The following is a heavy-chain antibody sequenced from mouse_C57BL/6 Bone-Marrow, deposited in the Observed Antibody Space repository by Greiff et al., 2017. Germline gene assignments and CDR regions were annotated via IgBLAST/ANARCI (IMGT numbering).Heavy chain of an antibody. D-gene: IGHD1-1*01. J-gene: IGHJ3*01. CDR3: ARSGLRPWFAY. Sequence: QVQLQQSGAELVRPGASVKLSCKASGYTFTDYSINWVKQRPGQGLEWIARIYPGSGNTYYNEKFKGKATLTAEKSSSTAYMQLSSLTSEDSAVYFCARSGLRPWFAYWGQGTLVTVSA. CDR1: GYTFTDYS. V-gene: IGHV1-76*01. CDR2: IYPGSGNT.